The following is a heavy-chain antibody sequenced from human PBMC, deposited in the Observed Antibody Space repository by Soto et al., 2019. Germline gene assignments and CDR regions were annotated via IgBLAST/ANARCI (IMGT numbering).Heavy chain of an antibody. CDR3: ARGQRFSDWFDP. D-gene: IGHD3-3*01. Sequence: SETLSLTCSVSGGTISGYYWTWIRQPAGKGLEWIGRIYSSGNTKYNPSLQSRVTMSLDTSNNQFSLRLTSITAADTAVYYCARGQRFSDWFDPWGQGTLVTVSS. CDR1: GGTISGYY. J-gene: IGHJ5*02. CDR2: IYSSGNT. V-gene: IGHV4-4*07.